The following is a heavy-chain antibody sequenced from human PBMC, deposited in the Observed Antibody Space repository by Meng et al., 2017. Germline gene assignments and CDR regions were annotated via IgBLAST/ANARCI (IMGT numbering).Heavy chain of an antibody. J-gene: IGHJ4*02. V-gene: IGHV1-18*01. CDR3: ATRGNPYLNC. Sequence: QVQLVQSGAEVKKPGASVKVSCKASGYTFTSYGISWVRQAPGQGLEWLGWINTYNGKTDYAHKFQDRVTLTTDTFTNTAYMELRSLRSDDTAVYYCATRGNPYLNCWGQGTLVTVSS. CDR1: GYTFTSYG. CDR2: INTYNGKT.